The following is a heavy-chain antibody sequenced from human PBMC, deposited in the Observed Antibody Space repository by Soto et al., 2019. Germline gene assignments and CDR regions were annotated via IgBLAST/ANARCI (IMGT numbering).Heavy chain of an antibody. CDR1: GGSFIGYY. J-gene: IGHJ6*02. Sequence: PSETPSLTCAVYGGSFIGYYWSWIRQPPGKGLEWIGEINHSGSTNYNPSLKSRVTISVDTSKNHFCLKLSSVTAADTAVYYCASPLYYYYGMDVWGQGTTVTVSS. CDR3: ASPLYYYYGMDV. V-gene: IGHV4-34*01. CDR2: INHSGST.